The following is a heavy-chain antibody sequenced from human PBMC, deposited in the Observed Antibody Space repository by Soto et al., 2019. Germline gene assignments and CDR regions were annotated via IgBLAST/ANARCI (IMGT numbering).Heavy chain of an antibody. J-gene: IGHJ2*01. Sequence: ESGGGLVKPGGSLRLSCAASGFSFSDYYMSWIRQAPGKGLEWISYITISSSDTNYADSVKGRFTISRDNAKNSLYLQMNSLRAEDTAVYYCAKGLAQQLANFDRWGRGTLVTVSS. CDR2: ITISSSDT. CDR1: GFSFSDYY. D-gene: IGHD6-13*01. CDR3: AKGLAQQLANFDR. V-gene: IGHV3-11*06.